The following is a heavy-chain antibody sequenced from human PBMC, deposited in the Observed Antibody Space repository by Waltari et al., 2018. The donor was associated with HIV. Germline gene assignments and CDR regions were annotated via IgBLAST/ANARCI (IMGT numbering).Heavy chain of an antibody. D-gene: IGHD3-10*01. Sequence: EVLLVESGGGVVQPGGSLRLSCGTSGFIRGSYWMSWVRQAPGQGLEWLANIKPDGSETYYVDSVKGRFTISRDNAKNSVYLQMDSLRVEDTALYFCARDTGSQYYYYGMDVWGQGTMVSVS. CDR3: ARDTGSQYYYYGMDV. CDR1: GFIRGSYW. J-gene: IGHJ6*02. V-gene: IGHV3-7*01. CDR2: IKPDGSET.